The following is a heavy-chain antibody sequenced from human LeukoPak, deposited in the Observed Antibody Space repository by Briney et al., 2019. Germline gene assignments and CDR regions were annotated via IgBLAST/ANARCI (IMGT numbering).Heavy chain of an antibody. D-gene: IGHD2-15*01. CDR3: ARERRTCSGGSCYLPDY. V-gene: IGHV3-9*01. J-gene: IGHJ4*02. CDR2: ISWNSGSI. CDR1: GFTFDDYA. Sequence: GRSLRLSCAASGFTFDDYAMHWVRQAPGKGLEWVSGISWNSGSIGYADSVKGRFTISRDNAKNSLYLQMNSLRAEDTALYYCARERRTCSGGSCYLPDYWGQGTLVTVSS.